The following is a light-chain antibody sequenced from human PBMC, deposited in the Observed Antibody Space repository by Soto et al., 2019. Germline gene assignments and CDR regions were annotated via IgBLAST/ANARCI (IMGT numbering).Light chain of an antibody. J-gene: IGLJ1*01. Sequence: QSVLTQPASVSGSPGQSITISCTGTSSDVGGYNYVSWYQQHPGKAPKLMIYEVSNRPSGVSNRFSGSKSGNTASLTISVLQAEDDADYYCSSYTSSSTLYVFGTGTQLTVL. V-gene: IGLV2-14*01. CDR2: EVS. CDR3: SSYTSSSTLYV. CDR1: SSDVGGYNY.